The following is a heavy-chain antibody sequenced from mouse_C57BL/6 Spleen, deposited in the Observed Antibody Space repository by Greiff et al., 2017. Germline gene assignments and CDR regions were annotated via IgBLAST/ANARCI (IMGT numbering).Heavy chain of an antibody. CDR2: IYPGDGDT. D-gene: IGHD1-1*01. Sequence: VKLLESGAELVKPGASVKISCKASGYAFSSYWMNWVKQRPGKGLEWIGQIYPGDGDTNYNGKFKGKATLTADKSSSTAYMQLSSLTSEDSAVYFCAREYYGSSSYFDYWGQGTTLTVSS. CDR3: AREYYGSSSYFDY. J-gene: IGHJ2*01. V-gene: IGHV1-80*01. CDR1: GYAFSSYW.